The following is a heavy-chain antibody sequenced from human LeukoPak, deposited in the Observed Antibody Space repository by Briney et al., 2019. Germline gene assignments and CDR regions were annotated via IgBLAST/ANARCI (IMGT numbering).Heavy chain of an antibody. J-gene: IGHJ6*03. D-gene: IGHD6-13*01. CDR2: IYYSGST. V-gene: IGHV4-39*01. Sequence: KPSETLSLTCTVSGGSISSSSYYWGWIRQPPGKGLEWIGSIYYSGSTYYNPSLKSRVTISVDTSKNQFSLKLSSVTAADTAVYYCARGTAGAGYYMDVWGKRTTVTVSS. CDR1: GGSISSSSYY. CDR3: ARGTAGAGYYMDV.